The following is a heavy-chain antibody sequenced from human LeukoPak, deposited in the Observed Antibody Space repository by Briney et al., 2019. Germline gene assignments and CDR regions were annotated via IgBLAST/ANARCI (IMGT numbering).Heavy chain of an antibody. CDR1: GFTFSSYA. CDR3: AGDPLGYCSGGSCYGAYYFDY. Sequence: GRSLRLSCAASGFTFSSYAMHWVRQAPGKGLEWVAVISYDGSNKYYADSVKGRFTISRDNSKNTLYLQMNSLRAEDTAVYYCAGDPLGYCSGGSCYGAYYFDYWGQGTLVTVSS. CDR2: ISYDGSNK. J-gene: IGHJ4*02. D-gene: IGHD2-15*01. V-gene: IGHV3-30*04.